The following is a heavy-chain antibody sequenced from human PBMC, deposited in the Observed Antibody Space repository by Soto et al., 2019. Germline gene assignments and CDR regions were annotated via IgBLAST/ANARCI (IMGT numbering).Heavy chain of an antibody. Sequence: QVQLVESGGGVVQPGRSLRLSCAASGFTFSNYDMHWVRQAPGEGLEWVAVLSFDGTSKNYADSVKGRFTISRDNSKNTLFLQMNSLRTEDTAVYFCEKDFYTVRVPAAPRPHYFDFWGPGTLVTVSS. V-gene: IGHV3-30*18. CDR2: LSFDGTSK. D-gene: IGHD2-2*01. CDR1: GFTFSNYD. J-gene: IGHJ4*02. CDR3: EKDFYTVRVPAAPRPHYFDF.